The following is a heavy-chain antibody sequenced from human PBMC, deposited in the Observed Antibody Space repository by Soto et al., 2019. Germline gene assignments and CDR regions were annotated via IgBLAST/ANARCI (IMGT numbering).Heavy chain of an antibody. CDR3: ARDDYYDLLTGYFDDAFDI. D-gene: IGHD3-9*01. CDR2: ISTSGGYI. V-gene: IGHV3-21*01. CDR1: GFSFSTYG. Sequence: GGSLRLSCAASGFSFSTYGMNWVRQAPGKGLEWVSSISTSGGYIYYADSVKGRFTISRDNAKNSLYLQMNSLRAEDTAVYYCARDDYYDLLTGYFDDAFDIWGKGTVVTVS. J-gene: IGHJ3*02.